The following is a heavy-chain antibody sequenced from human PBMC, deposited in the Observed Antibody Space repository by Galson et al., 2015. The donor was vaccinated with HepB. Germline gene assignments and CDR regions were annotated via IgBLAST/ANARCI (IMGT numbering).Heavy chain of an antibody. J-gene: IGHJ4*02. CDR1: GGSISSYY. CDR3: AGHGAAGMAIRYYFDY. Sequence: ETLSLTCTVSGGSISSYYWSWIRQPPGKGLEWIGYIYYSGSTNYNPSLKSRVTISVDTSKNQFSLTLSSVTTADTAVYYCAGHGAAGMAIRYYFDYWGQGTLVTVSS. D-gene: IGHD6-13*01. CDR2: IYYSGST. V-gene: IGHV4-59*08.